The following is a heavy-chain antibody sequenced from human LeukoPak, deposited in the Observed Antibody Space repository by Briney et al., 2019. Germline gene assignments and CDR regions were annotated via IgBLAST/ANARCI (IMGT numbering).Heavy chain of an antibody. D-gene: IGHD3-10*01. CDR1: GFTFSSYA. CDR2: ISGSGGST. V-gene: IGHV3-23*01. J-gene: IGHJ4*02. CDR3: AKLNTPMVRGVIGY. Sequence: PGGSLRLSCAASGFTFSSYAMSWVRQAPGKGLEWVSAISGSGGSTYYTDSVKGRFTISRDNSKNTLYLQMNSLRAEDTAVYYCAKLNTPMVRGVIGYWGQGTLVTVSS.